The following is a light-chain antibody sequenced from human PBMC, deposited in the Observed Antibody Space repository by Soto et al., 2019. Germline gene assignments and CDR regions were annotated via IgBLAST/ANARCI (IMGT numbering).Light chain of an antibody. CDR2: DAS. CDR3: QQFSSYPLT. Sequence: EIVLTQSPATLSLSPGERSTLSCRASQSVITYLGWYQQKPGQAPRLLIYDASSRATGIPDRFSGGGSGTDFTLTISRLEPEDFAVYYCQQFSSYPLTFGGGTKVDIK. V-gene: IGKV3-11*01. J-gene: IGKJ4*01. CDR1: QSVITY.